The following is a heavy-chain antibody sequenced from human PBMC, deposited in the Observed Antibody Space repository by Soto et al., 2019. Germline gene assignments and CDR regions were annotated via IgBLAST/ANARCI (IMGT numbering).Heavy chain of an antibody. V-gene: IGHV3-23*01. D-gene: IGHD2-15*01. Sequence: GGSLRLSCAASGFTFSSYGMHWVRQAPGKGLEWVSAISGNGGSTYYADSVKGRFTISRDNSKNTLYLQMNSLRAEDTAVYYCAKSSRDIKRYFDYLGQGTLVTVS. CDR1: GFTFSSYG. CDR2: ISGNGGST. CDR3: AKSSRDIKRYFDY. J-gene: IGHJ4*02.